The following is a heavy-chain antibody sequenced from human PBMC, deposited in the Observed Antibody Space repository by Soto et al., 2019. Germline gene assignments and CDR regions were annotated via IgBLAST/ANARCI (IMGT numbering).Heavy chain of an antibody. CDR1: GYTFTSYG. D-gene: IGHD3-9*01. CDR2: ISGYNGNT. V-gene: IGHV1-18*01. CDR3: ARDWGRGRCLTNKDY. J-gene: IGHJ4*02. Sequence: QIQLVQSGVEVKKPGASVKVSCKASGYTFTSYGITWVRQAPGQGLEWMGWISGYNGNTNYAQKFKGRVTMTTDTDTSKDYMDLGNLRSDDTAAYYCARDWGRGRCLTNKDYWGQGTLVTVSS.